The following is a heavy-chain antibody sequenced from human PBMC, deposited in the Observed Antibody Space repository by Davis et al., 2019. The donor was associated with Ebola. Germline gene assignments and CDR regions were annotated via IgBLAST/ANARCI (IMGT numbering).Heavy chain of an antibody. J-gene: IGHJ5*02. CDR2: IYYSGST. V-gene: IGHV4-59*01. Sequence: SETLSLTCTVSGGSISSYYWRWIRQPPGKGLEWIGYIYYSGSTYYNPSLKSRVTISVDTSKNQFSLKLSSVTPADTAVYYCARGGQGVGAGRWLDPWGQGNLVIVSS. CDR1: GGSISSYY. CDR3: ARGGQGVGAGRWLDP. D-gene: IGHD1-26*01.